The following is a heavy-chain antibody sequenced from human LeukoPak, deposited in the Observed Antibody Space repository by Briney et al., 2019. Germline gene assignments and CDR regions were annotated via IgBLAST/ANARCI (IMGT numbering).Heavy chain of an antibody. V-gene: IGHV1-18*01. D-gene: IGHD6-19*01. J-gene: IGHJ4*02. CDR3: ARDRYSRGWYVPAY. Sequence: ASVKVSCQASGYTFTSYGISWVRQATGQGLEWMGWISAYNGNTNYAQKLQGRVTMTTDTATSTAYMELRSLRSDDTAVYYCARDRYSRGWYVPAYWGQGTLVTVSS. CDR2: ISAYNGNT. CDR1: GYTFTSYG.